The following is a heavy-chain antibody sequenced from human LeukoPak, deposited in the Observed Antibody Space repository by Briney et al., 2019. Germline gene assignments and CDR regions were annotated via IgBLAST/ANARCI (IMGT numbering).Heavy chain of an antibody. V-gene: IGHV3-23*01. CDR2: ISGFGGST. Sequence: ETLSLTCAVYGGSFSGYYWSWVRQAPGKGLEWVSGISGFGGSTYYAPSVKGRLTISRDNFGNMLYLHLDSLRVEDTAIYYCARRSGSSWSSFDYWGQGALVTVSS. J-gene: IGHJ4*02. CDR3: ARRSGSSWSSFDY. D-gene: IGHD6-13*01. CDR1: GGSFSGYY.